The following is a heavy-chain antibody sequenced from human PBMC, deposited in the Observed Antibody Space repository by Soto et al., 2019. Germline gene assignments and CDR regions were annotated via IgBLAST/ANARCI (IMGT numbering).Heavy chain of an antibody. V-gene: IGHV3-53*01. CDR1: GLTVGDNY. CDR2: IYYNGTT. D-gene: IGHD3-10*01. J-gene: IGHJ6*02. Sequence: PGGSLRLSCAASGLTVGDNYMSWVRQAPGMGLEWVSAIYYNGTTYYADSVKGRFTISRDTSKNKLSLQMDSLRVEDTAAYYCVRPLSSGRNYGKDVWGQGTTGTVS. CDR3: VRPLSSGRNYGKDV.